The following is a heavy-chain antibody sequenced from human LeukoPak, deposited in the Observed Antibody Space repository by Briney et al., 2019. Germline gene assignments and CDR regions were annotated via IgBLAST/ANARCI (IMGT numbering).Heavy chain of an antibody. V-gene: IGHV1-18*01. CDR1: GYTFTSYG. CDR3: ARDYGVNGGDAFDI. Sequence: ASVKVSCKASGYTFTSYGISWVRQAPGQGLEWMGWISAYSGDTNYAQKSQGRATMTTDTSTSTAYMELRSLRSEDTAVYYCARDYGVNGGDAFDIWGQGTMVTVSS. D-gene: IGHD4-17*01. J-gene: IGHJ3*02. CDR2: ISAYSGDT.